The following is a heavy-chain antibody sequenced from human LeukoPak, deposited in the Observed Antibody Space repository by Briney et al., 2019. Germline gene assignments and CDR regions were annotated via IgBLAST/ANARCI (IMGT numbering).Heavy chain of an antibody. V-gene: IGHV4-39*01. J-gene: IGHJ3*02. CDR3: ARGGYCSGGSCEGEYAFDI. D-gene: IGHD2-15*01. Sequence: SSETLSLTCTVSGGSISSSSYYWGWIRQPPGKGLEWIGSIYYSGSTYYNPSLKSRVTISVDTSKNQFSLKLSSVTAADTAVYYCARGGYCSGGSCEGEYAFDIWGQGTMVTVSS. CDR2: IYYSGST. CDR1: GGSISSSSYY.